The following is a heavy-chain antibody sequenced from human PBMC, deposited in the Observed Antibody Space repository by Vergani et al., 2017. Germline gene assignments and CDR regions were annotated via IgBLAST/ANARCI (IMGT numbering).Heavy chain of an antibody. CDR1: RYIFTSYW. V-gene: IGHV5-51*03. Sequence: EVQLVQSGAEVKKPGESLKISCKASRYIFTSYWIGWVRQRPGKGLEWMGIIYPGDSDTRYSPSFQGQVTISADKSISTAYLQWSSLKAADTAMYYCARRGRGYCSSSSCYIIDYWGQGTLVTVSS. CDR2: IYPGDSDT. D-gene: IGHD2-2*02. J-gene: IGHJ4*02. CDR3: ARRGRGYCSSSSCYIIDY.